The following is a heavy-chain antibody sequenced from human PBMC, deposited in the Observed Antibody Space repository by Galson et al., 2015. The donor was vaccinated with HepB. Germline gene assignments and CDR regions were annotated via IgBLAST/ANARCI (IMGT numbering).Heavy chain of an antibody. Sequence: SLRLSCAASGFILSSYWMHRVRQAPGKGLEWLSETYLDGRTTYADSVKGRFTISRDNAKNTLYLQMNSLRADDTAIYYCARSSNSLDFWGQGTLVAVSS. V-gene: IGHV3-74*03. CDR3: ARSSNSLDF. J-gene: IGHJ4*02. CDR2: TYLDGRTT. D-gene: IGHD2-21*01. CDR1: GFILSSYW.